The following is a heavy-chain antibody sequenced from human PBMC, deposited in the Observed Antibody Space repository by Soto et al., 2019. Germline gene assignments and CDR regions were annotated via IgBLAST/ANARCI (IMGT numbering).Heavy chain of an antibody. J-gene: IGHJ4*02. CDR3: ARGPNSDF. CDR1: GFSVGGNY. Sequence: EERLVQSGGGLVQPGGSLRLSCAASGFSVGGNYMSWVRQAPGKGLELVSLIYSGGNPFYADSMKGRFTLSRDNSNNMLYLQMDSLRAEDTAVYYCARGPNSDFWGQGTLVIVSS. D-gene: IGHD2-21*01. V-gene: IGHV3-53*01. CDR2: IYSGGNP.